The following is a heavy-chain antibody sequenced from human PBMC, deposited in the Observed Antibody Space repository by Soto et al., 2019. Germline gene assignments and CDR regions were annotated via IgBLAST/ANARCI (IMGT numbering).Heavy chain of an antibody. CDR3: AKGFIVVATVIRPDDAFDV. CDR2: ISGGGGST. J-gene: IGHJ3*01. D-gene: IGHD2-21*02. V-gene: IGHV3-23*01. Sequence: DVQLLESGGGLVQPGGSLRLSCAASGFTFGNYGMNWVRQAPGKGLEWVAGISGGGGSTYYGDSVEGRFTISRDPSKNTVFLEMKSLRVEDTAVYYCAKGFIVVATVIRPDDAFDVWGQGTLVTVAS. CDR1: GFTFGNYG.